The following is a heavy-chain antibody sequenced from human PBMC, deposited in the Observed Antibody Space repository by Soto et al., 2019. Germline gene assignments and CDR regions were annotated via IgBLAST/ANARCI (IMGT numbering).Heavy chain of an antibody. CDR3: ARWGMTTVIPHGAFDI. CDR1: GFTFSSYW. Sequence: GSLRLSCAASGFTFSSYWMSWVRQAPGKGLEWVANIKQDGSEKYYVDSVKGRFTISRDNAKNSLYLQMNSLRAEDTAVYYCARWGMTTVIPHGAFDIWGQGTMVTVSS. J-gene: IGHJ3*02. D-gene: IGHD4-17*01. CDR2: IKQDGSEK. V-gene: IGHV3-7*01.